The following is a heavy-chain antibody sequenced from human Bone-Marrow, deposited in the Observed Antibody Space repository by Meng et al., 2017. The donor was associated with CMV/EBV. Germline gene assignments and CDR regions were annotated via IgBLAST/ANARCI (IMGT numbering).Heavy chain of an antibody. J-gene: IGHJ4*02. CDR1: GFTFDDYA. V-gene: IGHV3-9*01. CDR2: ISWNSGSI. CDR3: ARRSRDGYNYDYFDY. Sequence: LSLTCAASGFTFDDYAMHWVRQAPGKGLEWVSGISWNSGSIGYADSVKGRFTISRDNAKNSLYLQMNSLRAEDTAVYYCARRSRDGYNYDYFDYWGQGTLVTVSS. D-gene: IGHD5-24*01.